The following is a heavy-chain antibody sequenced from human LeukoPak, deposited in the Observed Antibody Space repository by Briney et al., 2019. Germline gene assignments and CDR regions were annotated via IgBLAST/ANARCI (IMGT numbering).Heavy chain of an antibody. CDR1: GFTFSSYW. Sequence: PGGSLRLSCAASGFTFSSYWMHWVRQAPGKGLVWVSRIKSDGSSTSYADSVKGRFTISRDNSKNTLYLQMNSLRAEDTAVYYCAKLAEYAYSSGWFDYWGQGTLVTVSS. V-gene: IGHV3-74*01. CDR3: AKLAEYAYSSGWFDY. J-gene: IGHJ4*02. CDR2: IKSDGSST. D-gene: IGHD6-19*01.